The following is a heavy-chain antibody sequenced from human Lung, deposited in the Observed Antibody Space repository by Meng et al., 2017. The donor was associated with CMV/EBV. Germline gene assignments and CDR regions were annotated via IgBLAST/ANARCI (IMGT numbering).Heavy chain of an antibody. CDR3: AKSSDNGWSS. V-gene: IGHV1-2*06. CDR1: GYSFSGFY. D-gene: IGHD6-19*01. Sequence: VQLVQSGAEVKMPGPSVKISCQASGYSFSGFYLNWARQAPGHGLEWLGRVNPISDDTHLAQKFEGRITVTRGATINTAFMELTRLRPDDTAVYYCAKSSDNGWSSWGPGTLVTVSS. J-gene: IGHJ4*01. CDR2: VNPISDDT.